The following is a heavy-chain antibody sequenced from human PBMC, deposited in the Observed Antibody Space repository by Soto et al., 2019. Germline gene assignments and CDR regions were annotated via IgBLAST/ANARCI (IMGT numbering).Heavy chain of an antibody. J-gene: IGHJ6*02. V-gene: IGHV1-18*04. D-gene: IGHD6-13*01. CDR3: ARDPGVAAAGNYYYYYGMDV. Sequence: GASVKVSCMASVYTVTRYGISWVRPAPGQGVGRMGWISACNGNTNYAQKLQGRVTMTTDTSTSTAYMELRSLRSDDTAVYYCARDPGVAAAGNYYYYYGMDVWGQGTTVTVSS. CDR2: ISACNGNT. CDR1: VYTVTRYG.